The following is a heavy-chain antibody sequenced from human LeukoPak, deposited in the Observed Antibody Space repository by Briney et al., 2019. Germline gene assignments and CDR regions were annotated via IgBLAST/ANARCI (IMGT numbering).Heavy chain of an antibody. CDR2: ITSSSTYI. J-gene: IGHJ5*02. CDR3: ARDSRHHRFLYWDWFDP. V-gene: IGHV3-21*01. CDR1: GFTFNNYN. Sequence: GGSLRLSCAASGFTFNNYNMNWVRQAPGKALEWVSSITSSSTYIFYADSVKGRFTISRDNAKNSLYLQMNSLGPEDTAVYYCARDSRHHRFLYWDWFDPWGQGTLVTVSS. D-gene: IGHD1-26*01.